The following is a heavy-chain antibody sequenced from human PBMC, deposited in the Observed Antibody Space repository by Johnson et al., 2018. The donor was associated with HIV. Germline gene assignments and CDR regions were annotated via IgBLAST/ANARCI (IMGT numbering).Heavy chain of an antibody. CDR1: GFTVSRNY. CDR3: ARGAAFDI. Sequence: VQLVESGGGSVQPGGSLRLSCAASGFTVSRNYMNWVRQAPGKGLEWVSVIYSGGDTYYAESVKGRFTISRDNFKNTLYLQMNSLKVEDTAVYYCARGAAFDIWGQGTMVIVSS. CDR2: IYSGGDT. V-gene: IGHV3-66*01. J-gene: IGHJ3*02.